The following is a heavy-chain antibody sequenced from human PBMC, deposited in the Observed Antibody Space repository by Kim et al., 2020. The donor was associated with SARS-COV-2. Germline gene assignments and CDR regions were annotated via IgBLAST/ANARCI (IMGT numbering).Heavy chain of an antibody. J-gene: IGHJ5*02. Sequence: NPSLKSRVTISVDTSKNQFSLKLSSVTAADTAVYYCARRLDDETGTTKYWFDPWGQGTLVTVSS. D-gene: IGHD1-1*01. V-gene: IGHV4-59*08. CDR3: ARRLDDETGTTKYWFDP.